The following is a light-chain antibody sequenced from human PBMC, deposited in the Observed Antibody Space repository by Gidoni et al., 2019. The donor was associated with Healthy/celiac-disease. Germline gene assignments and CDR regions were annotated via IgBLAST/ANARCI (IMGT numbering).Light chain of an antibody. CDR2: GKN. CDR1: SLRSCY. J-gene: IGLJ3*02. V-gene: IGLV3-19*01. CDR3: NSRDSSGNPWV. Sequence: SSELTQDPAVSVALGQTVRITCQGDSLRSCYAIWYPQKPGQAPVLVIYGKNNRPSGIPDRCSGSSSGNTASLTITGAQAEDEADYYCNSRDSSGNPWVFGGGTKLTVL.